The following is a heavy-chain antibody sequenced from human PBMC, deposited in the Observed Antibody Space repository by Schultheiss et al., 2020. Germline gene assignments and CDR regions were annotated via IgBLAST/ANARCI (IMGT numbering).Heavy chain of an antibody. D-gene: IGHD2-15*01. CDR1: GGSISSGSYY. Sequence: SETLSLTCTVSGGSISSGSYYWSWIRQPAGKGLEWIGRIYTSGSTNYNPSLKSRVTISVDTSKNQFSLKLSSVTAADTAVYYCARDGVVVVAATQNHYYYGMDVWGQGTTVTVSS. CDR3: ARDGVVVVAATQNHYYYGMDV. J-gene: IGHJ6*02. CDR2: IYTSGST. V-gene: IGHV4-61*02.